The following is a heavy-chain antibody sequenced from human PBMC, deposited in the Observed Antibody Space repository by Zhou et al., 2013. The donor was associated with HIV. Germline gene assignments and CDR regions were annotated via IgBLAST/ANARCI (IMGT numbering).Heavy chain of an antibody. CDR3: ARVFFDRGDY. Sequence: QVQLVQSGAEVKKPGASVKVSCKASGYTFNNYPISWVRQAPGQGLEWMGWISGNNGNTKYAQKFQGRVSMTTDTSTSTAYMEVRSLRSDDTAVYYCARVFFDRGDYWGQGTLVTVSS. J-gene: IGHJ4*02. D-gene: IGHD3-9*01. CDR1: GYTFNNYP. V-gene: IGHV1-18*01. CDR2: ISGNNGNT.